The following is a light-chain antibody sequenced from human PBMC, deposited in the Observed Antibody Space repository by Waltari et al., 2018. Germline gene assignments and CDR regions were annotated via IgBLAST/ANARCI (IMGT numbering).Light chain of an antibody. J-gene: IGKJ3*01. CDR2: WAS. Sequence: DIVMTQSPDSLAVSLGERATINFKSSQSVLHNSNNKNYLAWYQQKPGQPPKLLIYWASTRESGVPDRFSGSGSGTDFTLTISSLQAEDVAAYYCQQYYSTPPTFGPGTKVDIK. CDR3: QQYYSTPPT. V-gene: IGKV4-1*01. CDR1: QSVLHNSNNKNY.